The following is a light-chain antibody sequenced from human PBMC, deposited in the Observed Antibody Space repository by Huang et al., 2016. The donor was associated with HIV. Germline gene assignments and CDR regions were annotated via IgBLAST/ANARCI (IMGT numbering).Light chain of an antibody. CDR1: QSIRNNY. V-gene: IGKV3-20*01. Sequence: EIVLTQSPGTLSLSPGESATLSCRASQSIRNNYLAWYRQKPGQAPRLLIYGASSRATGIPDRFSGSGSGTDFTLNINRLEPEDFAVYFCQQYGSSPGTFGQETKVEIK. J-gene: IGKJ1*01. CDR2: GAS. CDR3: QQYGSSPGT.